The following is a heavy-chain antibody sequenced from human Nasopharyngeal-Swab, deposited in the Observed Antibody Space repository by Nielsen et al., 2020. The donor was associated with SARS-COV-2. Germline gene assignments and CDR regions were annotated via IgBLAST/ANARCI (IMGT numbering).Heavy chain of an antibody. J-gene: IGHJ4*02. CDR1: GFTFSIYS. D-gene: IGHD6-6*01. CDR3: ARDWDSSSPGPNYFDY. CDR2: ISSSSSYI. Sequence: GGSLRLSCAASGFTFSIYSMNWVRQAPGKGLEWVSSISSSSSYIYYADSVKGRFTISRDNAKNSLYLQMNSLRAEDTAVYYCARDWDSSSPGPNYFDYWGQGTLVTVSS. V-gene: IGHV3-21*01.